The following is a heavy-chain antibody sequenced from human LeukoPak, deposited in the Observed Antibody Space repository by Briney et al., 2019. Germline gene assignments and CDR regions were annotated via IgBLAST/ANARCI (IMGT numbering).Heavy chain of an antibody. Sequence: HPGGPLRLSCATSGFTLTSYTMHWVRQAPGKGLEWVAVVSYDGTKISYADSVKGRFTMSRDISKNTLYLQMNSLKPEDSALYYCARDRVQIWSYVGTFDSWGQGTLVTVSS. J-gene: IGHJ4*02. CDR1: GFTLTSYT. CDR2: VSYDGTKI. CDR3: ARDRVQIWSYVGTFDS. V-gene: IGHV3-30-3*01. D-gene: IGHD5-18*01.